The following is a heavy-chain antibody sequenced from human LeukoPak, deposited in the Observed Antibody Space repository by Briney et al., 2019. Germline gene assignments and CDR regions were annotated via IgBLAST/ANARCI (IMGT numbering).Heavy chain of an antibody. Sequence: GGSLRLSCAASGFTFSSYSMNWVRQAPGKGLEWVSSISSSNSYIYYADSVKGRFTISRDNAKNSLYLQMNSLRAEDTAVYYCARDKTNGVRGLPNAFDIWGQGTMVAVSS. D-gene: IGHD2-8*01. V-gene: IGHV3-21*01. CDR3: ARDKTNGVRGLPNAFDI. CDR2: ISSSNSYI. J-gene: IGHJ3*02. CDR1: GFTFSSYS.